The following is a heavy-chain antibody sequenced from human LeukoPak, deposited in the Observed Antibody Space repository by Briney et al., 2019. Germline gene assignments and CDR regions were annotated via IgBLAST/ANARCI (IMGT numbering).Heavy chain of an antibody. D-gene: IGHD5-12*01. CDR1: GFTFSSYA. CDR2: ISGSGGST. V-gene: IGHV3-23*01. J-gene: IGHJ4*02. CDR3: AKSGGQWLRFNPVDY. Sequence: HPGGSLRLSCAASGFTFSSYAMSWVRQAPGKGLEWVSAISGSGGSTYYADSVKGRFTISRDNSKNTLYLQMNSLRAEDTAVYYCAKSGGQWLRFNPVDYWGQGTLVTVSS.